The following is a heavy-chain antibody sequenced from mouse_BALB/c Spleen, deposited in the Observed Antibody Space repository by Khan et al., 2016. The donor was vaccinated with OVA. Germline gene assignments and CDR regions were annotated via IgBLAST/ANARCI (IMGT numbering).Heavy chain of an antibody. CDR1: GYTFTNFW. J-gene: IGHJ3*01. CDR2: INPTTGYT. V-gene: IGHV1-7*01. D-gene: IGHD1-1*01. Sequence: QVQLQQPGAEPAKPGASVKMSCKASGYTFTNFWMHWVKQRPGQGLEWIGYINPTTGYTEYNQKFKDKATMTADKSSSTAYMQLSSLTSEDSAVYYGVKLGSSSAWFTYWGQGTLVTVSA. CDR3: VKLGSSSAWFTY.